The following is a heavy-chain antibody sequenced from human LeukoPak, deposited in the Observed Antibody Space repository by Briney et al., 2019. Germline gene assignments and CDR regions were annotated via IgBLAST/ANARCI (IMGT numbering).Heavy chain of an antibody. V-gene: IGHV4-38-2*02. CDR1: GYSINSGFY. CDR2: IYHSGST. D-gene: IGHD3-10*01. CDR3: AREMMYYGSGSPRENWFDP. Sequence: DPSETLSLTCTVSGYSINSGFYWGWIRQPPGKGLEWIGSIYHSGSTHYKSSLKRRVTISVDTSKNQLSLKLRSVTAADTAVYYCAREMMYYGSGSPRENWFDPWGQGTLVTVSS. J-gene: IGHJ5*02.